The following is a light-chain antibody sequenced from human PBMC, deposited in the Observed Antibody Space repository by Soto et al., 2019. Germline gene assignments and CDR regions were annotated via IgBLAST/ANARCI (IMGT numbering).Light chain of an antibody. CDR1: SNDVGGYNF. V-gene: IGLV2-11*01. J-gene: IGLJ2*01. CDR3: SSYAGIYTLV. CDR2: DVS. Sequence: QSALTQPRSVSGSPGQSVTISCTGTSNDVGGYNFVSWYQQHPGKVPKLFIYDVSRRPSAVPDRFSGSKSGNTASLTISGLQAEDEADYYFSSYAGIYTLVFGGGTKLTVL.